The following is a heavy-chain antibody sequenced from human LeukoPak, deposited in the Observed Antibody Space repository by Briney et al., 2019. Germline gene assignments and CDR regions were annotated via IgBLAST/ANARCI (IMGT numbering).Heavy chain of an antibody. Sequence: GGSLRLSCAASGFTFSSYGMHWVRQAPGKGLEWVAFIRYDGSNKYYADSVKGRFTISRDNSKNTLYLQMNSLRAEDTAVYYCAKDERSMVRGVTDYWGQGTLVTVSS. J-gene: IGHJ4*02. D-gene: IGHD3-10*01. CDR2: IRYDGSNK. CDR3: AKDERSMVRGVTDY. CDR1: GFTFSSYG. V-gene: IGHV3-30*02.